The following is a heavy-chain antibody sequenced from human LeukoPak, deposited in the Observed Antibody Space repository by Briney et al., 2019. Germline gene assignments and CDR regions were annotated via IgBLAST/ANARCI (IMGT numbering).Heavy chain of an antibody. CDR1: GDSVSSNSVT. D-gene: IGHD2-2*01. J-gene: IGHJ5*02. Sequence: SQTLSLTCALSGDSVSSNSVTWNWVRQSPSRGLEWLGRTYYRSTWYNDYAVSVRGRITVNPDTSKNQFSLHLNSVTPEDTAVYYCARRLTQYDCFDPWGQGILVTVSS. CDR3: ARRLTQYDCFDP. CDR2: TYYRSTWYN. V-gene: IGHV6-1*01.